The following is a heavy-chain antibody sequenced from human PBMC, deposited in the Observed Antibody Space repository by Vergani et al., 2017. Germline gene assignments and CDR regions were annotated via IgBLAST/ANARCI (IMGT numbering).Heavy chain of an antibody. CDR1: GGSISSYY. CDR3: ARERFRNAFDI. D-gene: IGHD1-14*01. J-gene: IGHJ3*02. V-gene: IGHV4-59*01. Sequence: QVQLQESGPGLVKPSETLSLTCTVSGGSISSYYWSWIRQPPGKGLEWIWYIYYSGSTNYHPSLKSRVTISVDTSKNQFSLKLSSVTAADTAVYYCARERFRNAFDIWGQGTMVTVSS. CDR2: IYYSGST.